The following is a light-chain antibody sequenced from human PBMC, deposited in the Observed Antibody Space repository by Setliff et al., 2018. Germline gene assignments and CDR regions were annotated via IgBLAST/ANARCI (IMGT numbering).Light chain of an antibody. V-gene: IGLV2-14*03. CDR3: SSYTSSSASYV. J-gene: IGLJ1*01. CDR1: SSDVGGYNY. CDR2: DVS. Sequence: QSVLTQPVSVSGSPGQSITISCTGTSSDVGGYNYVSWYQQHPGKAPKLMIYDVSNRPSGVSNRFSGSKSGNTASLTISGLQAEDETDYYCSSYTSSSASYVFGTGTKATVL.